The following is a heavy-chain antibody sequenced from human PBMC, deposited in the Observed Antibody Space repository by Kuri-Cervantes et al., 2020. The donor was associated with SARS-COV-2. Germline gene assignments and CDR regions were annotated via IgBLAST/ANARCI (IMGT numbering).Heavy chain of an antibody. CDR2: ISSSSSYI. V-gene: IGHV3-21*01. J-gene: IGHJ4*02. CDR3: ARGETGLGNDY. Sequence: GESLKISCAASGFTFDDYGMSWVRQAPGKGLEWVSSISSSSSYIYYADSVKGRFTISRDNAKNSLYLQMNSLRAEDTAVYYCARGETGLGNDYWGQGTLVTVSS. D-gene: IGHD1-1*01. CDR1: GFTFDDYG.